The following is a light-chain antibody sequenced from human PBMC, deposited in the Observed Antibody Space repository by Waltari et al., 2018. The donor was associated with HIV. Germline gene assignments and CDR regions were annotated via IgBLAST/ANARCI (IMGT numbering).Light chain of an antibody. Sequence: EIVMTQSPATLSVSPGERATLSCRARQSVRSNLAWYQQKPGQAPSLLIYGASTRATCIPARFSGSGSGTEFTLTISSLQSEDFAVYYCQQYNNWPPLTFGGGTKVEIK. V-gene: IGKV3-15*01. CDR1: QSVRSN. CDR3: QQYNNWPPLT. J-gene: IGKJ4*01. CDR2: GAS.